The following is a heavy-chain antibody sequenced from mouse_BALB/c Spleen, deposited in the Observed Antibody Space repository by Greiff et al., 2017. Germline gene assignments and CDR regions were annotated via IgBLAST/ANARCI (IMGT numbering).Heavy chain of an antibody. D-gene: IGHD3-3*01. V-gene: IGHV2-9*02. CDR2: IWAGGST. J-gene: IGHJ3*01. CDR1: GFSLTSYG. Sequence: VMLVESGPGLVAPSQSLSITCTVSGFSLTSYGVHWVRQPPGKGLEWLGVIWAGGSTNYNSALMSRLSISKDNSKSQVFLKMNSLQTDDTAMYYCARGDGGVPWFAYWGQGTLVTVSA. CDR3: ARGDGGVPWFAY.